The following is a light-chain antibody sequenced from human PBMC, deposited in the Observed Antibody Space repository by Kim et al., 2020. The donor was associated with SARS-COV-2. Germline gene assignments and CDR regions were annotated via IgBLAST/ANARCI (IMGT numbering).Light chain of an antibody. Sequence: VKQTYTRSRGDSGYDVAWHQQRAGKSPRYLMKLSSDGGHRRGDGIPDRFSGSSSGAERYLTNSSRQSEDEADYYCQTWGTGNWVCGGGTKLTVL. CDR2: LSSDGGH. V-gene: IGLV4-69*01. CDR1: RGDSGYD. CDR3: QTWGTGNWV. J-gene: IGLJ3*02.